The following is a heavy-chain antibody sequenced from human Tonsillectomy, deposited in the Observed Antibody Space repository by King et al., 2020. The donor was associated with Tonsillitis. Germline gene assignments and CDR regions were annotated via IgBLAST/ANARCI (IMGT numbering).Heavy chain of an antibody. Sequence: VQLVESGGGVVQPGTSLRLSCAASGFSFSSYGMHWVRQAPGKGLEGVAIIWDDGSNKYYADSVKGRFTISRDNSKNTLYLQMNSLRAEDTAVYYCARPSTVVTRGFNAFDIWGQGTVVTVSS. J-gene: IGHJ3*02. CDR2: IWDDGSNK. CDR1: GFSFSSYG. CDR3: ARPSTVVTRGFNAFDI. V-gene: IGHV3-33*08. D-gene: IGHD4-23*01.